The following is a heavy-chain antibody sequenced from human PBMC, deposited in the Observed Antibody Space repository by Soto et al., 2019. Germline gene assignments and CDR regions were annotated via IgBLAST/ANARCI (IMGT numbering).Heavy chain of an antibody. CDR3: ARDGNGGYFDY. J-gene: IGHJ4*02. D-gene: IGHD4-4*01. Sequence: QVQLVESGGGVVQPGRSLRLSCAASGFTFSSYGMHWVRQAPGKGLEWVAVIWYDGSNTYYADSVKGRFTISRDNSKNTLYLQMNSLRAEDTSVDYCARDGNGGYFDYWGQGTLVTVSS. V-gene: IGHV3-33*01. CDR1: GFTFSSYG. CDR2: IWYDGSNT.